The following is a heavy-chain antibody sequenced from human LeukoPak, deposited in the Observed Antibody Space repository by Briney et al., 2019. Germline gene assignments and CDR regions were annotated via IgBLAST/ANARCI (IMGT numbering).Heavy chain of an antibody. Sequence: KASETLSLTCTVSGGSIRSYYWSWIRQPPGKGLEWIAYIYYTGSTNYNPSLKSRVTMSVDTSRNQFFLRLSSVTAADTAVYYCARFSEYYHSSVHYLDYWGQGTLVSVSS. CDR3: ARFSEYYHSSVHYLDY. J-gene: IGHJ4*02. CDR1: GGSIRSYY. V-gene: IGHV4-59*01. CDR2: IYYTGST. D-gene: IGHD3-22*01.